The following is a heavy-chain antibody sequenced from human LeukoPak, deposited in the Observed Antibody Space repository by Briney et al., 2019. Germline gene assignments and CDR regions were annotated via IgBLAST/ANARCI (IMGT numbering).Heavy chain of an antibody. Sequence: ASVKVSCNASGGTFSSYAISWVRQAPGQGLEWMGGIIPIFGTANYAQKFQGRVTITADKSTSTAYMELSSLRSEDTAVYYCASVEYSSSSYWGQGTLVTVSS. J-gene: IGHJ4*02. CDR2: IIPIFGTA. CDR1: GGTFSSYA. D-gene: IGHD6-6*01. CDR3: ASVEYSSSSY. V-gene: IGHV1-69*06.